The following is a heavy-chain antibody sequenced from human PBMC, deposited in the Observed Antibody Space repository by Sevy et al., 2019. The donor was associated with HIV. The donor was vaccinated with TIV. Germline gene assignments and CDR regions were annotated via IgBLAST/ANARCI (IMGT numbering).Heavy chain of an antibody. J-gene: IGHJ6*02. CDR3: ARNYYYDSSGYAYYYYYGMDV. CDR2: IYYSGST. D-gene: IGHD3-22*01. V-gene: IGHV4-59*12. Sequence: SETLSLTCTVSGGSISSYYWSWIRQPPGKGLEWIGYIYYSGSTNYNPSLKSRVTISVDTSKNQFSLKLSSVTAAETAVYYCARNYYYDSSGYAYYYYYGMDVWGQGTTVTVSS. CDR1: GGSISSYY.